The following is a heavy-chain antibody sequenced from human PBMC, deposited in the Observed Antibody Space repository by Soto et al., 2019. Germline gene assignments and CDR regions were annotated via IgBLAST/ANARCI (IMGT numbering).Heavy chain of an antibody. D-gene: IGHD2-15*01. CDR2: IYYSGST. J-gene: IGHJ4*02. V-gene: IGHV4-30-4*01. CDR3: ARGSDSLDFDY. CDR1: GGSISSGDYC. Sequence: PSETLSLTCTVSGGSISSGDYCWSWIRQPPGKGLEWIGYIYYSGSTYYNPSLKSRVTISVDTSKNQFSLKLSSVTAADTAVYYCARGSDSLDFDYWGQGTLVTVSS.